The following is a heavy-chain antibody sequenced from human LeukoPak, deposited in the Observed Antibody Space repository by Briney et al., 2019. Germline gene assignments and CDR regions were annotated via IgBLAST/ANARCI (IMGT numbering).Heavy chain of an antibody. Sequence: GGSLRLSCAASGFTFSSYGMHWVRQAPGKGLEWVSVIYSGGSTYYADSVKGRFTISRDNSKNTLYLQMNSLRAEDTAVYYCATKTTVATKRDAFDIWGQGTMVTVSS. CDR1: GFTFSSYG. D-gene: IGHD4-23*01. J-gene: IGHJ3*02. V-gene: IGHV3-66*01. CDR2: IYSGGST. CDR3: ATKTTVATKRDAFDI.